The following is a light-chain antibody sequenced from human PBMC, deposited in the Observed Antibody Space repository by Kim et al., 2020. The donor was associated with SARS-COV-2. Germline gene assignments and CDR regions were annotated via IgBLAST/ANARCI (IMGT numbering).Light chain of an antibody. CDR2: RDS. CDR1: NIGSKH. Sequence: SVALGQQASITWGGDNIGSKHGHWYQQKAGQAPVLVIYRDSSRPAEIPERFSGSNSGNTATLTVSRAQAGDEADYYCQVWDNNTWVFGAGTQLTVL. V-gene: IGLV3-9*01. CDR3: QVWDNNTWV. J-gene: IGLJ3*02.